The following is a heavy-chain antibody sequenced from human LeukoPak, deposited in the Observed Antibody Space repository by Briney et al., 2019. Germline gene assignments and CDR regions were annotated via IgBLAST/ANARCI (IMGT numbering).Heavy chain of an antibody. CDR2: IYYSGST. D-gene: IGHD2/OR15-2a*01. CDR3: ARLLSIADAFDI. V-gene: IGHV4-39*01. J-gene: IGHJ3*02. Sequence: PSETLSLTCTVSGGSISSSSYYWGWIRQPPGKGLEWIGSIYYSGSTYYNPSLKSRVIISVDTSKNRFSLKLNSVTAADTAIYYCARLLSIADAFDIWGQGTMVTVSS. CDR1: GGSISSSSYY.